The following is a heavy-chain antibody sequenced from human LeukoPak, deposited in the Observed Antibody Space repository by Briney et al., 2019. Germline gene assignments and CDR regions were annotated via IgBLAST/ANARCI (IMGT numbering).Heavy chain of an antibody. J-gene: IGHJ4*02. Sequence: ASVEVSCKASGYTFTSYGISWVRQAPGQGLEWMGWISANDGNTDYPQKLQGRVTMTTDTSTSTAYMELRSLRSDDTAVYYCARESHVTREDYWGQGTLVTVSS. CDR3: ARESHVTREDY. D-gene: IGHD3-10*01. CDR1: GYTFTSYG. CDR2: ISANDGNT. V-gene: IGHV1-18*01.